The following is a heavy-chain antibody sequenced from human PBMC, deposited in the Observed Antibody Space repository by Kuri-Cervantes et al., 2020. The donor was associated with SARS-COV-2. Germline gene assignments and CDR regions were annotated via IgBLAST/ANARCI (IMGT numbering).Heavy chain of an antibody. CDR2: INHSGST. CDR3: ARSSLIVVVPAATGDPYINYYYYGMDV. Sequence: ESLKISCAIYGGSFSGYYWSWIRQPPGKGLEWIGEINHSGSTNYNPSLKSRVTISVDTSKNQFSLKLSSVTAADTAVYYCARSSLIVVVPAATGDPYINYYYYGMDVWGQGTTVTVSS. CDR1: GGSFSGYY. J-gene: IGHJ6*02. V-gene: IGHV4-34*01. D-gene: IGHD2-2*01.